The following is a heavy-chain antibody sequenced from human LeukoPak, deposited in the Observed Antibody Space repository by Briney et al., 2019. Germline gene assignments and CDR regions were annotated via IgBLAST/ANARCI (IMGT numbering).Heavy chain of an antibody. J-gene: IGHJ4*02. Sequence: GGSLRLSCVASGFTFNTFGMTWVRQAPGKGLEWVSGISDSGGSTYYADPVKGRFTISRDNSKNTLYLQMNRLRAEDTAGYFCAKEGIAGAGADYFDYWGQGTLVTVSS. CDR3: AKEGIAGAGADYFDY. CDR1: GFTFNTFG. D-gene: IGHD6-13*01. CDR2: ISDSGGST. V-gene: IGHV3-23*01.